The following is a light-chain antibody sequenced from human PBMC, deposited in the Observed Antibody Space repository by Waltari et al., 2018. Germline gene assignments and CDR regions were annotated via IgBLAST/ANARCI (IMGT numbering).Light chain of an antibody. CDR3: QQANDLPPT. V-gene: IGKV1-12*01. CDR1: QGIASW. J-gene: IGKJ1*01. Sequence: DVQMTQSPSSVSASVGDSVIITCRASQGIASWLAWYQQKPGKAPQLLIYGASTLQSGVPSRFSGRGSVTEFTLTINGLQPEDFATYFCQQANDLPPTFGQGTRVEI. CDR2: GAS.